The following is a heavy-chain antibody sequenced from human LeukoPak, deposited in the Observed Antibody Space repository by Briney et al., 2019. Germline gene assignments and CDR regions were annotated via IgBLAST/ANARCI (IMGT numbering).Heavy chain of an antibody. CDR1: GYTFTGYY. D-gene: IGHD3-22*01. V-gene: IGHV1-2*02. J-gene: IGHJ4*02. CDR2: INPNSGGT. CDR3: ARDQPQYYDSSGYDV. Sequence: ASVKVSFKASGYTFTGYYMHWVRQAPGQGLEWMGGINPNSGGTNYAQKFQGRVTMTRDTSISTAYMELSRLRSDDTAVYYCARDQPQYYDSSGYDVWGQGTLVTVSS.